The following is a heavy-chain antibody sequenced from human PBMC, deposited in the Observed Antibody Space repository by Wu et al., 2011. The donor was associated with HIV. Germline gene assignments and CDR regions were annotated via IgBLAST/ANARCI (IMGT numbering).Heavy chain of an antibody. CDR3: ARGTDSHYYYYYYMDV. CDR2: INPDSGGT. D-gene: IGHD3-22*01. Sequence: VKVSCKASGYTFTGYYIHWVRQAPGQGLEWMGWINPDSGGTNYAQKFQGRVTMTRDTSITTAYMELSRLRSDDTAVYYCARGTDSHYYYYYYMDVWGKGTTVTVSS. V-gene: IGHV1-2*02. CDR1: GYTFTGYY. J-gene: IGHJ6*03.